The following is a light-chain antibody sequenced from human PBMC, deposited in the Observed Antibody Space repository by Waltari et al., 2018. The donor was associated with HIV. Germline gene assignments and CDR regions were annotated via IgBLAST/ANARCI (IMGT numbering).Light chain of an antibody. J-gene: IGLJ2*01. CDR3: ATWDDSLNGPL. CDR1: SSNIGSND. Sequence: QSVLTQPPSASGTPGQRVTISCSGISSNIGSNDVSWYQQFQGTAPKVLMSANNRRPSGCPDRFAASKSGTSASLAISGLHSEDEADYYCATWDDSLNGPLFGGGTKLTVL. CDR2: ANN. V-gene: IGLV1-44*01.